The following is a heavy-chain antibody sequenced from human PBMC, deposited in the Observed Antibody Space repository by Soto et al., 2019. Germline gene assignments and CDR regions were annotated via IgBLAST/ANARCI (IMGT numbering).Heavy chain of an antibody. D-gene: IGHD2-15*01. Sequence: PSETLSLTCTVSGGSVSSGSYYWSWIRQPPGKGLEWIGYIYYSGSTNYNPSLMSRVTISVDTSKNQFSLKLSSVTAADTAVYYCARAGCSGGSCYPDPPPGYFDYWGQGTLVTVSS. CDR1: GGSVSSGSYY. V-gene: IGHV4-61*01. CDR3: ARAGCSGGSCYPDPPPGYFDY. J-gene: IGHJ4*02. CDR2: IYYSGST.